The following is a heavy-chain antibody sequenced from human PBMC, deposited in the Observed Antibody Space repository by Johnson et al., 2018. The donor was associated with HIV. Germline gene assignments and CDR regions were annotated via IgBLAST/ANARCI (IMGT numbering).Heavy chain of an antibody. Sequence: QVQLVESGGGVVRPGGSLILSCAVSGFTFSSYAMTWVRQAPGTGLEWVAVISYDGSNKYFADSVKGRFTISRDSSKNTLYLQMNTLRADDTAVYYCARGSRYTHDNDDVYLLQAFDIWGQGTMVTVSS. CDR3: ARGSRYTHDNDDVYLLQAFDI. D-gene: IGHD3-16*01. V-gene: IGHV3-30*03. J-gene: IGHJ3*02. CDR2: ISYDGSNK. CDR1: GFTFSSYA.